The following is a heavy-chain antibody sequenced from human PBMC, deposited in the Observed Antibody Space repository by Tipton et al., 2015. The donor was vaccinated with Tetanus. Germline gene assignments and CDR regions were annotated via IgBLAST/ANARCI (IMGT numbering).Heavy chain of an antibody. V-gene: IGHV4-39*01. CDR1: GGSISSSTYC. CDR3: ARQCVVPAAENDYGDNAFDS. CDR2: IYYSGNT. Sequence: TLSLTCTVSGGSISSSTYCWGWIRQPPGKGLEWIGSIYYSGNTYYNPALKSRVTISVDTSKNQFSLKLSSVTAADTAVYYCARQCVVPAAENDYGDNAFDSWGQGTLVTVSS. D-gene: IGHD2-2*01. J-gene: IGHJ4*02.